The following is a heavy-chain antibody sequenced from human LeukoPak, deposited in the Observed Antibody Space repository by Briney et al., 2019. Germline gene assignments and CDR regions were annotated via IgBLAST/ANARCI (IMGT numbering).Heavy chain of an antibody. D-gene: IGHD6-19*01. CDR3: AKQPYSSGWYSYYFDY. V-gene: IGHV3-23*01. CDR1: GFTFSSYA. Sequence: GRSLRLSCAASGFTFSSYAMSWVRQAPGKGLEWVSAISGSGGSTYYADSVKGRFTISRDNSKNTLYLQMNSLRAEDTAVYYCAKQPYSSGWYSYYFDYWGQGTLVTVSS. J-gene: IGHJ4*02. CDR2: ISGSGGST.